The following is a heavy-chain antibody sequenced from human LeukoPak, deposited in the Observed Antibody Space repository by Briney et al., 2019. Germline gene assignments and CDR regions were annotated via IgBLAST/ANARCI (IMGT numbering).Heavy chain of an antibody. CDR2: ISVSGNT. J-gene: IGHJ4*02. Sequence: GGSLRLSCAASGFTLSSYAMSWVRQAPGKGLEWVSAISVSGNTYHADSVKGRFTISRDSSKNTLYLQMNRLRAEDAAVYYCAKSDSWDFDYWGQGTLVTVSS. CDR3: AKSDSWDFDY. V-gene: IGHV3-23*01. D-gene: IGHD6-13*01. CDR1: GFTLSSYA.